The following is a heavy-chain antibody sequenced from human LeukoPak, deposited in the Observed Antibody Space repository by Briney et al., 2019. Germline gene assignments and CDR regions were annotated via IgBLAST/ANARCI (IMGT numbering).Heavy chain of an antibody. D-gene: IGHD2-2*01. CDR3: AREPQSYCSSTSCYAFFDY. CDR2: IIPIFGTA. V-gene: IGHV1-69*06. Sequence: SVKVSCKASGGTFSSYAISWVRQAPGQGLEWMGGIIPIFGTANYAQKFQGRVTITADKSTSTAYMELSSLRSEDTAVYYCAREPQSYCSSTSCYAFFDYWGQGTLVTVSS. J-gene: IGHJ4*02. CDR1: GGTFSSYA.